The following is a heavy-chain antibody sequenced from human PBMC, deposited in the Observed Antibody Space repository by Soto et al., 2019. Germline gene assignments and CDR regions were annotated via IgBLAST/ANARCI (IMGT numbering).Heavy chain of an antibody. CDR3: ARVKAWLQLAGNYYQATDV. J-gene: IGHJ6*02. Sequence: QVQLVQSGAEVKKPGSSVTVSCKASGGTFGNSAISWVRQAPGQGLEWMGGIIPIFPTPDYEQKFQGRVTIPAAESTGTAATELPSLRSEPTALYYCARVKAWLQLAGNYYQATDVWGQGTRVTVSS. CDR1: GGTFGNSA. D-gene: IGHD5-12*01. CDR2: IIPIFPTP. V-gene: IGHV1-69*12.